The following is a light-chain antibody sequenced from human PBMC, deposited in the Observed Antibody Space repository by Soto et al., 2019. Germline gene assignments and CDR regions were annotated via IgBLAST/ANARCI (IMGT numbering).Light chain of an antibody. CDR2: GAS. V-gene: IGKV3-15*01. CDR3: PQYNIWPLT. CDR1: QSVSTN. Sequence: EIVMTQSPATLSVSPGERATLSCGASQSVSTNLAWYQQKPGQAPRLLSYGASTGATDIPARFSGSGSGTEFNLTISRLQSEDFAFYYCPQYNIWPLTFGGGTKVDIK. J-gene: IGKJ4*01.